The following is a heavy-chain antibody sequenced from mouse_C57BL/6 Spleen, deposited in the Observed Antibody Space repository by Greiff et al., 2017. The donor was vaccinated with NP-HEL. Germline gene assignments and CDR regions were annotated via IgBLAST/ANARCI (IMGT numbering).Heavy chain of an antibody. V-gene: IGHV1-59*01. J-gene: IGHJ4*01. CDR1: GYTFTSYW. CDR2: IDPSDSYT. D-gene: IGHD3-2*02. CDR3: AQTAQAPYYAMDY. Sequence: QVQLQQPGAELVRPGTSVKLSCKASGYTFTSYWMHWVKQRPGQGLEWIGVIDPSDSYTNYNQKFKGKATLTVDTSSSTAYMQLSSLTSEDSAVYYCAQTAQAPYYAMDYWGQGTSVTVSS.